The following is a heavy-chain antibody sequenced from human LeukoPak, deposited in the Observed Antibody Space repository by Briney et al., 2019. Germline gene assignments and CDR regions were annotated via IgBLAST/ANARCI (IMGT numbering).Heavy chain of an antibody. CDR3: ARALDYGPSYYYYGMDV. Sequence: ASVKVSCKASGYTFSNHYMHWVRQAPGQGLEWMGRINPSGGSTSYAQNFQGRVTMTRDTSTSTVYMELSSLRSDDTAVYYCARALDYGPSYYYYGMDVWGQGTTVTVSS. CDR2: INPSGGST. J-gene: IGHJ6*02. V-gene: IGHV1-46*01. D-gene: IGHD3-16*01. CDR1: GYTFSNHY.